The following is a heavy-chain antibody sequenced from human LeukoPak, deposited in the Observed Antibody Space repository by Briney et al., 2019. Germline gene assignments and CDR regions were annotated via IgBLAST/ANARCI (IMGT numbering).Heavy chain of an antibody. J-gene: IGHJ4*02. D-gene: IGHD3-3*01. CDR1: GFTFDDYT. CDR3: AKDSSPDYDFWSGSFDY. CDR2: ISWDGGST. Sequence: GGSLRLSCAASGFTFDDYTMHWVRQAPGKGLEWVSLISWDGGSTYYADSVKGRFTISRDNSKNSLYLQMNSLRAEDMALYYCAKDSSPDYDFWSGSFDYWGQGTLVTVSS. V-gene: IGHV3-43*01.